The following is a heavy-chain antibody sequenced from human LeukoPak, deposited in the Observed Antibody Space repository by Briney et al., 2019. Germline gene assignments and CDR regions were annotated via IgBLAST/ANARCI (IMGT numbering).Heavy chain of an antibody. Sequence: SETLSLTCAVYGGSFSGYYWSWIRQPPGKGREWMGEINQSGSTKYNPSLKSRVTISGDTSKNQFSLKLSSVTAADTAVYYCARGADYYDNRHLNWYFDLWGRGTLVTVSS. D-gene: IGHD3-22*01. V-gene: IGHV4-34*01. CDR2: INQSGST. CDR1: GGSFSGYY. CDR3: ARGADYYDNRHLNWYFDL. J-gene: IGHJ2*01.